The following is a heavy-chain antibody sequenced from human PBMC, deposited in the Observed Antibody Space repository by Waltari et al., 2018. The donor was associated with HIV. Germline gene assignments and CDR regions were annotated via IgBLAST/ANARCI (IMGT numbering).Heavy chain of an antibody. Sequence: QLVESGGDLVRPGASLRLACTASGFSFRSYTMNWFRRAPGNGLEWVSSLRSRNDLTFYTYSLKGLFTISRDNSKNSLFLQMNNLRVDDTAVYYCARNQYCSGGSCRDAFDIWGQGTTVSVSS. V-gene: IGHV3-21*02. CDR1: GFSFRSYT. CDR2: LRSRNDLT. J-gene: IGHJ3*02. CDR3: ARNQYCSGGSCRDAFDI. D-gene: IGHD2-15*01.